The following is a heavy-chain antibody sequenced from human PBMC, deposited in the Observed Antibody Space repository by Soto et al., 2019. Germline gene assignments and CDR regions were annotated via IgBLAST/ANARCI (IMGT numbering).Heavy chain of an antibody. CDR2: ISFDGSEK. V-gene: IGHV3-30*03. D-gene: IGHD1-26*01. CDR3: ARDRRLYYSDAFDI. CDR1: GFTFSIYG. Sequence: QVQLVESGGGVVQPGRSLRLSCEASGFTFSIYGMHWVRHAPGKGLEWVAMISFDGSEKYYTDSVKGRFHISRDSSKNTMYLQMDSLRVEDTAVYYCARDRRLYYSDAFDIWGQGTTVTVSS. J-gene: IGHJ3*02.